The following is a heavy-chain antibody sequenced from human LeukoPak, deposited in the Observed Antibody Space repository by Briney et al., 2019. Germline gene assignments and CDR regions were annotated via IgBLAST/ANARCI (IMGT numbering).Heavy chain of an antibody. CDR2: INDSGST. J-gene: IGHJ5*02. V-gene: IGHV4-34*01. Sequence: SETLSLTCAVYGGSFGGYYWSWIRQPPGQGLEWIGEINDSGSTNYNPSLKSRVTISVDTSKNQFSLKLSSVTAADTAVYYCARGGPGTAAAGTIANWFDPWGQGTLVTVSS. CDR1: GGSFGGYY. D-gene: IGHD6-13*01. CDR3: ARGGPGTAAAGTIANWFDP.